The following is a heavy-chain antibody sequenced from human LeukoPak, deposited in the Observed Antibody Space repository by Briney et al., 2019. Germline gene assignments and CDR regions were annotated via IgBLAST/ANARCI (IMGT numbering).Heavy chain of an antibody. CDR2: ISSSGSTI. V-gene: IGHV3-11*01. CDR1: GFTFSDYY. CDR3: AKDLYPYSSSPSWFDP. D-gene: IGHD6-13*01. J-gene: IGHJ5*02. Sequence: GGSLRLSCAASGFTFSDYYMSWIRQAPGKGLEWVSYISSSGSTIYYADSVKGRFTISRDNAKNSLYLQMNSLRAEDTAVYYCAKDLYPYSSSPSWFDPWGQGTLVTVSS.